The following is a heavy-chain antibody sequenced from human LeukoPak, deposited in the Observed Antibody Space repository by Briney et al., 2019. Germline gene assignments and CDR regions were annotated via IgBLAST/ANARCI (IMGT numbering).Heavy chain of an antibody. V-gene: IGHV1-18*01. CDR1: GYTFTSYG. D-gene: IGHD6-19*01. CDR3: ARDWDPSYSSGWYYFDY. CDR2: ISAYNGNT. Sequence: ASVKVSCKASGYTFTSYGISWVRQAPGQGLEWMGWISAYNGNTNYAQKLQGRVTMTTDTSTSTAYMELRSLRSDDTAVYYCARDWDPSYSSGWYYFDYWGQGTLVTVSS. J-gene: IGHJ4*02.